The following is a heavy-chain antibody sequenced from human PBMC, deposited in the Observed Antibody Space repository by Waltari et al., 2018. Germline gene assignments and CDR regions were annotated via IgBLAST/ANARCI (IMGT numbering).Heavy chain of an antibody. CDR3: TTGSVEGY. CDR2: IKIKAQGETT. CDR1: GFTFSNAW. D-gene: IGHD2-15*01. V-gene: IGHV3-15*01. Sequence: EVQLVESGGGLVKPGGSLRLSCAASGFTFSNAWMNWVRQAPGKGWGGVARIKIKAQGETTDYAAPVRGRFTISRDDSKNTLYLQMNSLKTEDAAVYYCTTGSVEGYWGQGTLVTVSS. J-gene: IGHJ4*02.